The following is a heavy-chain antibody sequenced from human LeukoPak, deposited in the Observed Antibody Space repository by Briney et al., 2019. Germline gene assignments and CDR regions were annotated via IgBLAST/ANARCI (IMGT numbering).Heavy chain of an antibody. CDR1: GFTFNIYA. V-gene: IGHV3-23*01. J-gene: IGHJ4*02. Sequence: GGSLRLSCAASGFTFNIYAISWVRQAPGKGLAWVSGLNEDGGYTYYADSVKGRFTIPRDNSENTLYLQMSSLRAEDTAIYYCVRDFSCSGGSCPLFDSWGQGTLVSVSS. CDR2: LNEDGGYT. D-gene: IGHD2-15*01. CDR3: VRDFSCSGGSCPLFDS.